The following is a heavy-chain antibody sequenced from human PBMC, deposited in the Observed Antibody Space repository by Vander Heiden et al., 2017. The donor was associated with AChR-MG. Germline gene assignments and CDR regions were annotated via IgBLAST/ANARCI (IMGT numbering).Heavy chain of an antibody. J-gene: IGHJ6*02. V-gene: IGHV3-21*01. CDR3: ARDPNPSYYDFWSGYLGSFGYYGMDV. D-gene: IGHD3-3*01. Sequence: EVQLVESGGGLVKPGGSLRLSCAASAFTFSSYSMNWVRQAPGKVLEWVSSISSISSNIYYADSVKGRFTNSRDNAKNSLYLQMNSLRAEDTAVYYCARDPNPSYYDFWSGYLGSFGYYGMDVWGQGTTVTVSS. CDR1: AFTFSSYS. CDR2: ISSISSNI.